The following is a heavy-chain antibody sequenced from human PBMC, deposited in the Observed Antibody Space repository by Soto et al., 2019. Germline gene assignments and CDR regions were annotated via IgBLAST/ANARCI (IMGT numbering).Heavy chain of an antibody. CDR1: VLTSRSYV. CDR2: ISSSDGAT. V-gene: IGHV3-23*01. J-gene: IGHJ4*02. D-gene: IGHD3-3*01. Sequence: LXLSTSASVLTSRSYVASWVHQAPWMWPEWVSTISSSDGATYYAYSVQGRFNVSIANSKNKVYLQMRSVRAEDTAVDYCAEHYCGNYTTCFDAFDFWGQGPMVIVSA. CDR3: AEHYCGNYTTCFDAFDF.